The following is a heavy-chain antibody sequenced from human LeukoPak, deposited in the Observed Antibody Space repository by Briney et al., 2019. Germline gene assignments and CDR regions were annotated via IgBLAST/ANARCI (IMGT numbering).Heavy chain of an antibody. D-gene: IGHD2-2*02. V-gene: IGHV4-4*07. CDR2: IYTGGST. CDR3: ARALLVPAAINVDAFDI. CDR1: GGSISSYY. Sequence: SETLSLTCTVSGGSISSYYWSWIRQPAGKGLEWIGRIYTGGSTNYNPSLKSRVTMSVDTSKNQFSLKLSSVTAADTAVYYCARALLVPAAINVDAFDIWGQGTMVTVSS. J-gene: IGHJ3*02.